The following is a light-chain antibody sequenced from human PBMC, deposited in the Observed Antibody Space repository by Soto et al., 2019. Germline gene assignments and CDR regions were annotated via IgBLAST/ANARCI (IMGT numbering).Light chain of an antibody. CDR1: KSISTN. J-gene: IGKJ2*01. V-gene: IGKV3-15*01. CDR3: LQYNNRPPYT. Sequence: ETVMTQSPATLSVSPGESVTLSCRASKSISTNLAWYQQRPGQAPRLLIYGASRRATDIPARFSGSGSRIEFTLTISSLQSEDFVVDYCLQYNNRPPYTFGQGTQLEIK. CDR2: GAS.